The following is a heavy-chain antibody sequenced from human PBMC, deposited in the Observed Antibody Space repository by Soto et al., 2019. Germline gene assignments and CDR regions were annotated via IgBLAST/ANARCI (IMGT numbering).Heavy chain of an antibody. CDR3: ARSGHLFDY. J-gene: IGHJ4*02. Sequence: QVQLQQWGAGLLKPSETLSLTCAVYGGSFNDYYWSWIRQPPGKGLEWIGEINHTGHTYYNPSLKSRVTISVDTSKNQFSLKLSSVTAADTAVYYCARSGHLFDYWGQGILVTVSS. D-gene: IGHD3-10*01. CDR2: INHTGHT. CDR1: GGSFNDYY. V-gene: IGHV4-34*01.